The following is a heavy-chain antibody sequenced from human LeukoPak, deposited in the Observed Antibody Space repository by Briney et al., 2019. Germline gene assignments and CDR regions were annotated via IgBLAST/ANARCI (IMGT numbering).Heavy chain of an antibody. J-gene: IGHJ4*02. Sequence: GGSLRLSCAASGFTFSSYSMNWVRQALGKGLEWVSSISSSSSYIYYADSVKGRFTISRDNAKNSLYLQMNSLRAEDTAVYYCAKDSQLGIDYWGQGTLVTVSS. CDR2: ISSSSSYI. CDR1: GFTFSSYS. CDR3: AKDSQLGIDY. D-gene: IGHD7-27*01. V-gene: IGHV3-21*01.